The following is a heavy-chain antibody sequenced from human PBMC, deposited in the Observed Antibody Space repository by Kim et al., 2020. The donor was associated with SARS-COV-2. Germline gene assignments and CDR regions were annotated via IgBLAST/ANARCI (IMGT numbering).Heavy chain of an antibody. D-gene: IGHD2-8*01. Sequence: YSDYVKRRFTISRDNAKGSVYLQMSSLRVEDTAIYYCAREYGAGKGFDYWGRGTLVTVGS. J-gene: IGHJ4*02. CDR3: AREYGAGKGFDY. V-gene: IGHV3-11*05.